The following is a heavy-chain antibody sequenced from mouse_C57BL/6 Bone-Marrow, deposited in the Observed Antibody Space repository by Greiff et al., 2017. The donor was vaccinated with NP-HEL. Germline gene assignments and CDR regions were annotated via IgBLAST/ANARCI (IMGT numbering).Heavy chain of an antibody. J-gene: IGHJ3*01. CDR2: INPYNGGT. CDR1: GYTFTDYY. D-gene: IGHD2-1*01. V-gene: IGHV1-19*01. Sequence: VQLQQSGPVLVKPGASVKMSCKASGYTFTDYYMNWVKQSHGKSLEWIGVINPYNGGTSYNQKFKGKATLTVDKSSSTAYMELNSLTSEDSAVYYCARGGVYYGNYKAYWGQGTLVTVSA. CDR3: ARGGVYYGNYKAY.